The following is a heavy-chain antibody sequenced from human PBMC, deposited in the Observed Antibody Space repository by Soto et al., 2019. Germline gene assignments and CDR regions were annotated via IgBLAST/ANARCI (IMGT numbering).Heavy chain of an antibody. V-gene: IGHV4-34*01. Sequence: PSETLSLTCAVYGGSFSGYYWSWIRQPPGKGLEWIGEINHSGSTNYNPSLKSRVTISVDTSKNQFSLKLSSVTAADTAVYYCARAKVRMVRGVIIYWFDPWGQGTLVTVSS. D-gene: IGHD3-10*01. CDR2: INHSGST. J-gene: IGHJ5*02. CDR1: GGSFSGYY. CDR3: ARAKVRMVRGVIIYWFDP.